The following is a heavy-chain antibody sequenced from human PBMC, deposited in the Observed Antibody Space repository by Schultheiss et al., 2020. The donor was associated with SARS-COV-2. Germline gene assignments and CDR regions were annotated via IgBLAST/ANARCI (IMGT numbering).Heavy chain of an antibody. V-gene: IGHV4-34*01. CDR2: INHSGST. Sequence: SQTLSLTCAVYGGSFSGYYWSWIRQPPGKGLEWIGEINHSGSTNYNPSLKSRVTISVDKSKNQFSLKLSSVTAADTAVYYCASGRRGNYDFWSGYPRYMDVWGKGTTVTVSS. J-gene: IGHJ6*03. CDR3: ASGRRGNYDFWSGYPRYMDV. CDR1: GGSFSGYY. D-gene: IGHD3-3*01.